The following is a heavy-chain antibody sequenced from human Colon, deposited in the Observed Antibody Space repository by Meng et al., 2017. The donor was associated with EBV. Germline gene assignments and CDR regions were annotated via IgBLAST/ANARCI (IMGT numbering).Heavy chain of an antibody. J-gene: IGHJ4*02. CDR2: ISAYNGNT. D-gene: IGHD1-26*01. CDR3: ARVEVGITSGDY. CDR1: GYTFTNYG. V-gene: IGHV1-18*01. Sequence: QAQLVQSGGEGEKPWATVKVSCKASGYTFTNYGITWVRQAPGQGLEWMGWISAYNGNTNYAQTLQGRVTMTTDTSTSTAYMELRSLRSDDTAVYYCARVEVGITSGDYWGQGTLVTVSS.